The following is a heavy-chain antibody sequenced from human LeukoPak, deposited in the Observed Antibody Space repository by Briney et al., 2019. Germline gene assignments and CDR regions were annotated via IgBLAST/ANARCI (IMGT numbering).Heavy chain of an antibody. CDR1: GGSISSYY. CDR3: ASSKEAVDIHY. CDR2: IHYSGST. D-gene: IGHD5-12*01. V-gene: IGHV4-59*01. J-gene: IGHJ4*02. Sequence: PSETLSLTCTVSGGSISSYYWSWIRQPPGKGLEWIGYIHYSGSTNYNPSLKSRVTISVDTSKNQFSLKLSSVTAADTAVYYCASSKEAVDIHYWGQGTLVTVSS.